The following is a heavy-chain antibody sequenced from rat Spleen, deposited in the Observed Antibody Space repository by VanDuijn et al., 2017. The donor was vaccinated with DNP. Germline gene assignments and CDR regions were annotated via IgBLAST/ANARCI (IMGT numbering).Heavy chain of an antibody. CDR3: ARPDY. CDR1: GSTFSDFN. CDR2: ISYDGSRT. V-gene: IGHV5-7*01. Sequence: EVRLVESGGGLVQPGRSLRLSCVTSGSTFSDFNMVWVRQAPKKGLEWVATISYDGSRTNYRESVKCRFTISRDNAKSTLYLQMDSLRSEDTATYYCARPDYWGQGVMFKVPS. J-gene: IGHJ2*01.